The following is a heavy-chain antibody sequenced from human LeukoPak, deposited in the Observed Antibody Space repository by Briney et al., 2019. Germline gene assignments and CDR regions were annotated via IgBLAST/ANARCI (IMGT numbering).Heavy chain of an antibody. CDR3: ARGHSSGWYPAPPADWYFDL. V-gene: IGHV4-59*01. Sequence: SETLSLTCTVSGGSISSYYWSWIRQPPGKGLEWIGYIYYSGSTNYNPSLKSRVTISVDTSKNQFSLKLSSVTAADTAVYYCARGHSSGWYPAPPADWYFDLWGRGTLVTVSS. D-gene: IGHD6-13*01. CDR2: IYYSGST. J-gene: IGHJ2*01. CDR1: GGSISSYY.